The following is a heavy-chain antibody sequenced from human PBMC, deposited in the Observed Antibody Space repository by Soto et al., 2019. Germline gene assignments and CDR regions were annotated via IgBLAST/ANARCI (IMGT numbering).Heavy chain of an antibody. V-gene: IGHV4-59*01. Sequence: PSETLYLTCTVSGGSINDYYWSWTRQPPGKGLEWIAYGLRPDYTGYNPSLRNRVTISSDTSKNQFSLRLISVTAADAAVYYCVAGPDRAKSAYWGQGTLVTVSS. CDR3: VAGPDRAKSAY. CDR2: GLRPDYT. J-gene: IGHJ4*01. CDR1: GGSINDYY.